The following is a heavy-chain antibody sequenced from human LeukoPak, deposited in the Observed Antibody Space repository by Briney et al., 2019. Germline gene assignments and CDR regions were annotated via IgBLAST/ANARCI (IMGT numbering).Heavy chain of an antibody. Sequence: SETLSLTCTVSGGSISSYYWSWVRQPPGKGLEWIGYLYYSGNTNYNPSLKSRLTMSADRSRNQFSLNLNSVTAADTAVYYCARINWDYFDYWGQGILVTVSS. CDR2: LYYSGNT. V-gene: IGHV4-59*08. CDR3: ARINWDYFDY. CDR1: GGSISSYY. D-gene: IGHD7-27*01. J-gene: IGHJ4*02.